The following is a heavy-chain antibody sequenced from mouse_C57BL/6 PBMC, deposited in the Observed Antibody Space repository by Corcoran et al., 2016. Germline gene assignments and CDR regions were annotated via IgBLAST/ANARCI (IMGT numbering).Heavy chain of an antibody. D-gene: IGHD1-1*01. Sequence: DVQLQESGPGLVKPSQSLSLTCSVTGYSITSGYYWNWIRQFPGNKLEWMGYISYDGSNNYNPSLKNRISITRDTSKNQFFLKLNSVTTEDTATYYCAREITTVVAPYYFDYWGQGTTLTVSS. CDR3: AREITTVVAPYYFDY. V-gene: IGHV3-6*01. CDR1: GYSITSGYY. CDR2: ISYDGSN. J-gene: IGHJ2*01.